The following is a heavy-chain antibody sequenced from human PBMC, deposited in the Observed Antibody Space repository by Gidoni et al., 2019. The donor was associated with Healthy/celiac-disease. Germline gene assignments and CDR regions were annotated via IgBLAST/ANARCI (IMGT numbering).Heavy chain of an antibody. Sequence: EVQLVESGGGLVQPGRSLRLSCTASGFTSGDYAMRWFCPAPGKGLEWVGFIRSKAYGGTTEDAAAVKGRFTISRDDYKSIAYLQMNSLKTEDTAVYYCTRSYSSSWYIPWDYYYGMDVWGQGTTVTVSS. CDR3: TRSYSSSWYIPWDYYYGMDV. J-gene: IGHJ6*02. CDR2: IRSKAYGGTT. D-gene: IGHD6-13*01. CDR1: GFTSGDYA. V-gene: IGHV3-49*03.